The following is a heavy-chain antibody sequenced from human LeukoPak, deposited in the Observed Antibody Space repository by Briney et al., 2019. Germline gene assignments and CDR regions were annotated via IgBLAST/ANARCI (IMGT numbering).Heavy chain of an antibody. D-gene: IGHD6-13*01. CDR2: IYTSGST. V-gene: IGHV4-4*09. J-gene: IGHJ6*03. CDR3: ARLAAYYYYMDV. Sequence: PSETLSLTCTVSGGSISSYYWSWIRQPPGKGLEWIGYIYTSGSTNYNPSLKSRVTISVDTSKNQFSLKLSSVTAADTAVYYCARLAAYYYYMDVWGKGTTATVSS. CDR1: GGSISSYY.